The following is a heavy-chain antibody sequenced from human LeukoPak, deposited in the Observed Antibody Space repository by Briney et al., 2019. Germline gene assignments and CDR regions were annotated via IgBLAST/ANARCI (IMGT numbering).Heavy chain of an antibody. CDR2: IYLGDSHA. D-gene: IGHD2/OR15-2a*01. CDR1: GYTITTYW. CDR3: ISAVLGTTYFDQ. J-gene: IGHJ4*02. Sequence: GESLKISCKSSGYTITTYWIGWVRQMPGKGLEWLGLIYLGDSHATTSPSSFQGQVTISADKPISTAYLQWSSLKASDSAMYYCISAVLGTTYFDQWGQGIRVTVSS. V-gene: IGHV5-51*04.